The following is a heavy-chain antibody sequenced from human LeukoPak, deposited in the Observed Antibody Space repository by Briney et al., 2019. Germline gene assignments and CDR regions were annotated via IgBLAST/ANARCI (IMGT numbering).Heavy chain of an antibody. V-gene: IGHV4-34*01. CDR1: GGSFSGYY. CDR2: INHSGNT. Sequence: SETLSLTCAVYGGSFSGYYWSWIRQPPGKGLEWIGEINHSGNTNYNPSLKSRVTISVDTSKNQFSLKLTSVAAADTAMYYCARALVIGGTYIDYWGQGTLVTVSS. D-gene: IGHD2-15*01. J-gene: IGHJ4*02. CDR3: ARALVIGGTYIDY.